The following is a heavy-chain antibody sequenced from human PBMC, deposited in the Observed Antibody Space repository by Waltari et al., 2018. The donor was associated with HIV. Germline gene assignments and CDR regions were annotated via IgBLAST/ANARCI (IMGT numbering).Heavy chain of an antibody. CDR1: GFTFDAYA. D-gene: IGHD6-6*01. CDR2: ISWNSGSI. J-gene: IGHJ6*02. CDR3: AKVGRPYYYYNAMDV. V-gene: IGHV3-9*01. Sequence: EVQLVESGGGLVQPGRSLRLSCAASGFTFDAYAMHWVRQAPGKGLEWVSGISWNSGSIGYADSVKGRFTISRDNAKNSLYLQMNSLRTEDTALYYCAKVGRPYYYYNAMDVWGQGTTVTVSS.